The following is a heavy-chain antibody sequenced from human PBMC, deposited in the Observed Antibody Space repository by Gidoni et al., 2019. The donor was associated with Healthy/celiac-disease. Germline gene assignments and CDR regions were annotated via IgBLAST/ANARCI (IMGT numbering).Heavy chain of an antibody. Sequence: QVQLVQSGAAVKKPGSSVKVSCKASGGTFSSYAISWVRQAPGQGLEWMGGIIPIFGTANYAQKFQGRVTITADKSTSTAYMELSSLRSEDTAVYYCASSYYDSSGYYPSHDYYFDYWGQGTLVTVSS. CDR1: GGTFSSYA. CDR3: ASSYYDSSGYYPSHDYYFDY. V-gene: IGHV1-69*06. CDR2: IIPIFGTA. J-gene: IGHJ4*02. D-gene: IGHD3-22*01.